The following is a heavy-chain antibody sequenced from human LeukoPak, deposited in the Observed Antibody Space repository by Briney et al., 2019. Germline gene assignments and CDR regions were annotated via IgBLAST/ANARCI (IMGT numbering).Heavy chain of an antibody. CDR1: GGSFSGYY. CDR3: ARDSMYSSGWYKTDAFDI. V-gene: IGHV4-59*01. D-gene: IGHD6-19*01. J-gene: IGHJ3*02. CDR2: IYYSGST. Sequence: PSETLSLTCAVYGGSFSGYYWSWIRQPPGKGLEWIGYIYYSGSTNYNPSLKSRVTISVDTSKNQFSLKLSSVTAADTAVYYCARDSMYSSGWYKTDAFDIWGQGTMVTVSS.